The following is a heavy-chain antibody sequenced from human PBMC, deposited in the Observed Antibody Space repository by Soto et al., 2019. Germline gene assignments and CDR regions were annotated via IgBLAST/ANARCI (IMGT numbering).Heavy chain of an antibody. V-gene: IGHV4-30-4*01. CDR1: GGSIGSGDYY. CDR2: IYFSGST. Sequence: PSETLSLTCTVSGGSIGSGDYYWSWIRQPPGKGLEWIGYIYFSGSTYYNPSLTSRVTISVDTSKNQFSLKLRSVTAADTAVYYCARVLLEGGLDYWGQGTLVTVYS. CDR3: ARVLLEGGLDY. J-gene: IGHJ4*02. D-gene: IGHD3-16*01.